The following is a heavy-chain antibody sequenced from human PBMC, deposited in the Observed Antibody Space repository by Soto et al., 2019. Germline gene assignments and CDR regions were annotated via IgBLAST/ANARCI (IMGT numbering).Heavy chain of an antibody. J-gene: IGHJ4*02. V-gene: IGHV2-5*02. D-gene: IGHD3-22*01. Sequence: SGPTLVNPTQTLTLTCAFSGFSFTTSGVAVGWIRQPPGKALEWLALIYWDDDKRYSPSLKSRLTITKVTSKNQVVLTMTNMDPVDTAVYYCARGLHHYYYDSSGLLFDYWGQGTLVTVSS. CDR1: GFSFTTSGVA. CDR2: IYWDDDK. CDR3: ARGLHHYYYDSSGLLFDY.